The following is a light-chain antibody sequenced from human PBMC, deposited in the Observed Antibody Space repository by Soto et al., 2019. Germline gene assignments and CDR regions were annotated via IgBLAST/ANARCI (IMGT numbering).Light chain of an antibody. V-gene: IGLV2-14*01. J-gene: IGLJ1*01. CDR3: NSYTTSSTFV. CDR2: EVT. Sequence: QSVLTQPASVSGSPGQSITISCTGTSSDVGGYNYVSWYQQNPGKAPKLMIYEVTNRPSGISNRFSGSKSGNTASLTISGLQAEDEADYYCNSYTTSSTFVFGTGTKLTVL. CDR1: SSDVGGYNY.